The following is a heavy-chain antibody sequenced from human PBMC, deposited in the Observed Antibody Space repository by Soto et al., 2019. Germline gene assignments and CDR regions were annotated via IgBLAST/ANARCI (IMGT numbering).Heavy chain of an antibody. D-gene: IGHD3-10*01. V-gene: IGHV3-23*01. Sequence: EVQLLGSGGGLVQPGGSLRLSCAASGFTFSSYAMNWVRQAPGKGLEWVSGISGSGGSTYYADSVKGRFTISRDNSKNTLYLQMNSLRAEDTAVYYCAKDRFGEYFYYGMDVWGQGTTVTVSS. CDR3: AKDRFGEYFYYGMDV. CDR1: GFTFSSYA. CDR2: ISGSGGST. J-gene: IGHJ6*02.